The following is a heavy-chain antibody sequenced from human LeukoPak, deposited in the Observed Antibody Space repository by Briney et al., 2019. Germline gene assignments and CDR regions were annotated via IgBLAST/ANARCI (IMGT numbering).Heavy chain of an antibody. D-gene: IGHD3-3*01. CDR3: ARGGTIFGVVIYLDY. Sequence: PGGSLRLSCAASGFTFSSYAMHWVRQAPGKGLEWVAVISYDGSNKYYADSVKGRFTISRDNPKNTLYLQMNSLRAEDTAVYYCARGGTIFGVVIYLDYWGQGTLVTVSS. CDR2: ISYDGSNK. V-gene: IGHV3-30-3*01. J-gene: IGHJ4*02. CDR1: GFTFSSYA.